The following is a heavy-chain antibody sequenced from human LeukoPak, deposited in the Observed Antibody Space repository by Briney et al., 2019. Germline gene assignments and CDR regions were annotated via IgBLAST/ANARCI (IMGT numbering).Heavy chain of an antibody. J-gene: IGHJ4*02. CDR3: ARDLLEIAADSYFDY. CDR2: ISSTGNPR. V-gene: IGHV3-48*04. Sequence: GGSLRLSCTASGLTFSDYSMNWVRQAPGKGLEWVSYISSTGNPRHYAESVEGRFTISRDNAKNSLFLQMNSLRAEDTAVYYCARDLLEIAADSYFDYWGQGTLVTVSS. D-gene: IGHD6-13*01. CDR1: GLTFSDYS.